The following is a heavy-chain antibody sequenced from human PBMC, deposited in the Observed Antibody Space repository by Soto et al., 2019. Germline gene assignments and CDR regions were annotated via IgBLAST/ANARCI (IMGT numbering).Heavy chain of an antibody. V-gene: IGHV4-31*03. Sequence: SETLSLTCTVSGGSISSGGYYWSWIRQHPGKGLEFIGYIYYSGSTYYNPSLKSRVTISVDTSKNHFSLKLSSVTAADTAVYYCARTFEYSSSYYYYYYMDVWGKGTTVTVSS. CDR3: ARTFEYSSSYYYYYYMDV. D-gene: IGHD6-6*01. CDR1: GGSISSGGYY. CDR2: IYYSGST. J-gene: IGHJ6*03.